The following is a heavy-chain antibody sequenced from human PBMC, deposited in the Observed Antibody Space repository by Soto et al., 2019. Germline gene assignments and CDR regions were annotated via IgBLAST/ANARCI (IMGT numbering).Heavy chain of an antibody. V-gene: IGHV3-7*05. D-gene: IGHD1-26*01. Sequence: EVQLVESGGGLVQPGGSLRLSCAASGFPFSSYWMNWVRQTPGKGLEWVANINQDGSEIYYVDSVKGRFTISRDNAKNSLYLQMNSLRAEDTAFYYCVRDRGRRGGNYGDYWGQGTLVTVSS. CDR3: VRDRGRRGGNYGDY. CDR1: GFPFSSYW. CDR2: INQDGSEI. J-gene: IGHJ4*02.